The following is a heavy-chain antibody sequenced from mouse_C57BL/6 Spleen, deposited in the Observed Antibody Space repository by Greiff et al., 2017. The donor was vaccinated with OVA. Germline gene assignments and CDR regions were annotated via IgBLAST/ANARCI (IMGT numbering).Heavy chain of an antibody. CDR1: GYSITSGYY. CDR2: ISYDGSN. Sequence: EVQLQQSGPGLVKPSQSLSLTCSVTGYSITSGYYWNWIRQFPGNKLEWMGYISYDGSNNYNPSLKNRISITRDTSKNQFFLKLNSVTTADTATYYCARGHSYYCDDWGQGTTLTVSS. V-gene: IGHV3-6*01. CDR3: ARGHSYYCDD. D-gene: IGHD6-1*01. J-gene: IGHJ2*01.